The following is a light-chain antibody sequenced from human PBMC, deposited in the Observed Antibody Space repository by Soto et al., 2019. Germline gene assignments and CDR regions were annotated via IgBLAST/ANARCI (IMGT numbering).Light chain of an antibody. V-gene: IGKV3-20*01. Sequence: EIVLTQSPGTLSLSPGERATLSCRARQSVGNNFLAWSQQKPGQAPRLLISSTSNRATGIPDRFSGSGSGTDFTLTISRLEPEDFAVYYCQQCAYSPLTFGGGTKVEIK. J-gene: IGKJ4*01. CDR3: QQCAYSPLT. CDR1: QSVGNNF. CDR2: STS.